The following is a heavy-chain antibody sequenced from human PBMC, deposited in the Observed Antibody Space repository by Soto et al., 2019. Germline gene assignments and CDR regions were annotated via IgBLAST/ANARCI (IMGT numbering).Heavy chain of an antibody. J-gene: IGHJ4*02. Sequence: GGSLRLSCAASGGTFSNHGMHWVRQAPGKGLEWVAVISQDGNNKNYADSVKGRFTIARDNSKNTLYLQMNSLRTEDTSVYYCAKSNTGYYYPPFDSWGQGTLVTVSS. V-gene: IGHV3-30*18. CDR1: GGTFSNHG. CDR2: ISQDGNNK. CDR3: AKSNTGYYYPPFDS. D-gene: IGHD3-22*01.